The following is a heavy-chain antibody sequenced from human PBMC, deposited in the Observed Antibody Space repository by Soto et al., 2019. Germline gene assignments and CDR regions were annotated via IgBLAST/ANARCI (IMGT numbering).Heavy chain of an antibody. CDR3: ERDRGSSWYEDWLDP. D-gene: IGHD6-13*01. V-gene: IGHV3-7*03. Sequence: GGSLRLSCIASGFTFRGYWTSWVRQAPGEGLEWVANINQDGSEKNYVDSVKGRFTISRDNAKDSLSLQMNSLRADDTAVYYCERDRGSSWYEDWLDPCGQGTLVTVSS. CDR1: GFTFRGYW. J-gene: IGHJ5*02. CDR2: INQDGSEK.